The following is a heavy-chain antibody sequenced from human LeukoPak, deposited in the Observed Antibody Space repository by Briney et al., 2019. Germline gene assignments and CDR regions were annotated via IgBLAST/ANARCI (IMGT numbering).Heavy chain of an antibody. CDR3: ARQEYSSGWYLGEFDY. V-gene: IGHV4-39*01. CDR2: IYYSGST. J-gene: IGHJ4*02. D-gene: IGHD6-19*01. Sequence: SETLSLTCTVSGGSISSSSYYWGWIRQPPGKGLEWIGSIYYSGSTYYNPSLKSRVTITVNTSKNQFSLTLSSVTDADTAVYYCARQEYSSGWYLGEFDYWGQGTLVTVSS. CDR1: GGSISSSSYY.